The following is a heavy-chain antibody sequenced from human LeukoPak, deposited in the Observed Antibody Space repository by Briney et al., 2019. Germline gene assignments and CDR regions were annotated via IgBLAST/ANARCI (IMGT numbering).Heavy chain of an antibody. J-gene: IGHJ4*02. CDR2: INHSGST. CDR1: GGSFSGYY. CDR3: ARRGRGLLWFGELSSYYFDC. Sequence: SETLSLTCAVYGGSFSGYYWSWIRQPPGKGLEWIGEINHSGSTNYNPSLKSRVTISVDTSKNQFSLKLSSVTAADTAVYYCARRGRGLLWFGELSSYYFDCWGQGTLVTVSS. V-gene: IGHV4-34*01. D-gene: IGHD3-10*01.